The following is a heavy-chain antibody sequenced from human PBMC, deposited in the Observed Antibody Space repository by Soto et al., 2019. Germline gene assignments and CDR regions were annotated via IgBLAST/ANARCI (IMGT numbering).Heavy chain of an antibody. Sequence: QVQLVQSGAEVKKPGSSVKVSCKASGGTFSSYAISWVRQAPGQGLEWMGGSIPIFGTANYAQKFQGRVTITADESTSTAYMELSILSSEGTAVYYCARGGEYSSGWYPEPSDYWGQGTLVTVSS. CDR2: SIPIFGTA. D-gene: IGHD6-19*01. CDR3: ARGGEYSSGWYPEPSDY. V-gene: IGHV1-69*12. J-gene: IGHJ4*02. CDR1: GGTFSSYA.